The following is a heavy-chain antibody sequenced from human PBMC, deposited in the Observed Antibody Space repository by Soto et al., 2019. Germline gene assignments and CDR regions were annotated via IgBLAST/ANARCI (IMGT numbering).Heavy chain of an antibody. Sequence: SETLSLTGTVAGASSTNYYGSWFRQPPGRGLEGIGYIYHTGSTNSNPPLKSRVTISVDTSKNQFSLKLSSVTAADTAVYYCASRNYYGSGSYHYYFDYWGQGTLLTVSS. D-gene: IGHD3-10*01. J-gene: IGHJ4*02. V-gene: IGHV4-59*08. CDR3: ASRNYYGSGSYHYYFDY. CDR1: GASSTNYY. CDR2: IYHTGST.